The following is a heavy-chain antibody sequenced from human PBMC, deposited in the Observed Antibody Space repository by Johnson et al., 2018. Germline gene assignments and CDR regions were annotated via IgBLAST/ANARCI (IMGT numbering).Heavy chain of an antibody. CDR2: ISFDESYK. Sequence: QVQLVQSGGGVVQPGRSLRLSCTASGFTFSSYGMHWVRQAPGKGLEWVALISFDESYKYYADSVKGRFTISRDNSQNTMYMQMNRQRIEDTAVYSCVKDSGQMVGEFDRWGQGPLVTVS. CDR1: GFTFSSYG. D-gene: IGHD2-8*01. V-gene: IGHV3-30*18. J-gene: IGHJ5*02. CDR3: VKDSGQMVGEFDR.